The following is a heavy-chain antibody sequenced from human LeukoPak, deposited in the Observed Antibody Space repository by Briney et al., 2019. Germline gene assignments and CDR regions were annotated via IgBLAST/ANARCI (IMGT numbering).Heavy chain of an antibody. V-gene: IGHV3-23*01. J-gene: IGHJ4*02. CDR2: ISGSVGST. Sequence: GGSLRLSCAASGFTFSSYAMSWVRQAPGKGLEWVSAISGSVGSTYYADSVKGRFTISRDNSKSTLYLQMNSLRAEDTAVYYCAKDSSGYDFPSSPDYWGQGTLVTVSS. D-gene: IGHD5-12*01. CDR3: AKDSSGYDFPSSPDY. CDR1: GFTFSSYA.